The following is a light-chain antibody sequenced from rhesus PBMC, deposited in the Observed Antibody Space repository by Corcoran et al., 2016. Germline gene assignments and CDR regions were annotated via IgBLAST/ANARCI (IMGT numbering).Light chain of an antibody. V-gene: IGKV1S12*01. CDR2: AAS. J-gene: IGKJ4*01. CDR1: QNIYSN. Sequence: DIQMTQSPSALSASVGDRVTISCRASQNIYSNLAWYQQKPGKAPNPLIYAASSLQTGIPSRFSGRGSGTEFTLTISSLQPEDSATYYCQQYYDKPLTFGGGTKVDI. CDR3: QQYYDKPLT.